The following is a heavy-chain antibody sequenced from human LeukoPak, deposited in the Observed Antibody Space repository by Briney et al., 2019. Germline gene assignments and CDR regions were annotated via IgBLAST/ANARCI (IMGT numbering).Heavy chain of an antibody. Sequence: SETLSLTCTVSGGSISSSSYYWGWIRQPPGKGLEWIGSIYYSGSTYYNPSLKSRVTISVDTSKNQFSLKLSSVTAADTAVYYCARGLYYYDSSGYRKDDAFDIWGQGTMVTVSS. V-gene: IGHV4-39*07. CDR1: GGSISSSSYY. CDR2: IYYSGST. CDR3: ARGLYYYDSSGYRKDDAFDI. D-gene: IGHD3-22*01. J-gene: IGHJ3*02.